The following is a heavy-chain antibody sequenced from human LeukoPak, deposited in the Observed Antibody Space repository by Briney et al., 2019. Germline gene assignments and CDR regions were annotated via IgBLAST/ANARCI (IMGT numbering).Heavy chain of an antibody. D-gene: IGHD6-19*01. V-gene: IGHV3-15*01. J-gene: IGHJ4*02. Sequence: PGGSLRLSCAASGFTVRSNYMSWVRQAPGKGLEWVGRIKSKTDGGTTDYAAPVKGRFTISRDDSKNTLYLQMNSLKTEDTAVYYCTTDSTGIAVADGYYWGQGTLVTVSS. CDR2: IKSKTDGGTT. CDR1: GFTVRSNY. CDR3: TTDSTGIAVADGYY.